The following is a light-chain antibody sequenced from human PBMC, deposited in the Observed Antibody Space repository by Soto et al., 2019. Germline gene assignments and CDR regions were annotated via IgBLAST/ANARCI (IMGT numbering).Light chain of an antibody. CDR1: PAISNY. CDR2: ESS. CDR3: QQYDSPPLT. Sequence: IPMTQSPSSLSASVGDRVTITCPASPAISNYLNWYQQKPGKAPELLIYESSNLEGGVPPNFSGSGSGTYFTLTISSLQTEDVASYYGQQYDSPPLTFGGGTKVELK. J-gene: IGKJ4*01. V-gene: IGKV1-33*01.